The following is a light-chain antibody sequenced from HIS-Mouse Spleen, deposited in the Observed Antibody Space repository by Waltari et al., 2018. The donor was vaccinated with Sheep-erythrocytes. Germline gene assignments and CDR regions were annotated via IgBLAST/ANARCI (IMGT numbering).Light chain of an antibody. CDR1: SSNIGSNY. Sequence: QSVLTQPPSASGTPGQRVTISCSGSSSNIGSNYVYWYQQLPGTAPKLLIHRNNQRPSGVPDRFSGSKYGTSASLAISGIRSEDEADYYCAAWDDSLSGNWVFGGGTKLTVL. CDR3: AAWDDSLSGNWV. CDR2: RNN. J-gene: IGLJ3*02. V-gene: IGLV1-47*01.